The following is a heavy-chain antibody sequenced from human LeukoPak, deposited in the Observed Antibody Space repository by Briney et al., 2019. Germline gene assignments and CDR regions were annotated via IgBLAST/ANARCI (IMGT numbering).Heavy chain of an antibody. Sequence: ASVKVSCKASGYTFTGYYMHWVRQAPGQGLEWMGRINPNSGGTNYAQKFQGRVTMTRDTSISTAYMELSRLRSDDTAVYYCARDGRAMVRGVDNNWFDPWGQGTLVTVSS. V-gene: IGHV1-2*06. CDR3: ARDGRAMVRGVDNNWFDP. D-gene: IGHD3-10*01. J-gene: IGHJ5*02. CDR1: GYTFTGYY. CDR2: INPNSGGT.